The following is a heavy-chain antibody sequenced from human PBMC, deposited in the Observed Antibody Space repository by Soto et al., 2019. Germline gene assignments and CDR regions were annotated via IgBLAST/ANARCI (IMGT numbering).Heavy chain of an antibody. CDR3: TQGGYCSSTSCYTYGMDV. Sequence: SLRLSCTASGFTFGDYAMSWFRQAPGEGLEWVSFIRSKAYGGTTEYAASVKGRFTISRDDSKSIAYLQMNSLKTEDTAVYYCTQGGYCSSTSCYTYGMDVWGQGTTVTVSS. V-gene: IGHV3-49*03. J-gene: IGHJ6*02. CDR2: IRSKAYGGTT. CDR1: GFTFGDYA. D-gene: IGHD2-2*02.